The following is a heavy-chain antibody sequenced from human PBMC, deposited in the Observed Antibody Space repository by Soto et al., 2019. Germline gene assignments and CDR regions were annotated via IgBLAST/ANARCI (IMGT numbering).Heavy chain of an antibody. CDR1: GGSIDRSNYY. Sequence: QLQLQESGPGLVKPSETLSLTCNVSGGSIDRSNYYWDCLRQPPGKGLEWIGTTYYNGNAYYNPSLRSRVSMSVDTSKNQFSLKLVSVTAADTAVYYCARHFVAVVIKGWGYWGQGTLVTVSS. D-gene: IGHD3-10*01. V-gene: IGHV4-39*01. CDR2: TYYNGNA. CDR3: ARHFVAVVIKGWGY. J-gene: IGHJ4*02.